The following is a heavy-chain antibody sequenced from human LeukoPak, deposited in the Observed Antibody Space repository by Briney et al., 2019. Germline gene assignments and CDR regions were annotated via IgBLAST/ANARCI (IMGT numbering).Heavy chain of an antibody. CDR3: ARGGDQWELPDYNWFDP. CDR1: GYTFTGYY. V-gene: IGHV1-2*02. Sequence: GASVKVSCKASGYTFTGYYMHWVRQAPGQGLEWMGWINPNSGGTNYAQKFQGRVTMTRDTSISTAYMELSRLRSDDTAVYYCARGGDQWELPDYNWFDPWGQGTLVTVSS. D-gene: IGHD1-26*01. J-gene: IGHJ5*02. CDR2: INPNSGGT.